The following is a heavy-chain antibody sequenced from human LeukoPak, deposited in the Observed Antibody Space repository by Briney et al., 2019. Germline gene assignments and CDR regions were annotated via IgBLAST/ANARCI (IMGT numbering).Heavy chain of an antibody. CDR2: MNPNSGNT. V-gene: IGHV1-8*01. CDR3: ARVGYGDYPYYYYGMDV. Sequence: ASVKVSCKASGYTFTSYDTNWVRQATGQGLEWMGWMNPNSGNTGYAQKFQGRVTMTRNTFISTAYMELSSLRSEDTAVYYCARVGYGDYPYYYYGMDVWGQGTTVTVSS. J-gene: IGHJ6*02. D-gene: IGHD4-17*01. CDR1: GYTFTSYD.